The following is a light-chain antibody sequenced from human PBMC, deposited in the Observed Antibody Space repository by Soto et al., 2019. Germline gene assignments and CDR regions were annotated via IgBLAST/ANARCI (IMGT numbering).Light chain of an antibody. V-gene: IGKV3-15*01. J-gene: IGKJ1*01. CDR1: QSVSSN. Sequence: EIVMTQSPVTLSVSPGERATLSCRASQSVSSNLAWYQQKPGQAPRLLIYGASTRATGIPARFSGSGSGTDFTLTISSLQSEDFAVYYCQHYNNWPPWTFGQGTKMEIK. CDR2: GAS. CDR3: QHYNNWPPWT.